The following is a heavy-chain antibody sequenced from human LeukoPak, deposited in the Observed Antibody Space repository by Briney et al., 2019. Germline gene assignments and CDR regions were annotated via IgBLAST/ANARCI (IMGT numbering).Heavy chain of an antibody. Sequence: GASVKVSCKASGYTFTSYYMHWVRQAPGQGLEWMGIINPSGGSTSYAQKFQGRVTVTRDTSTSTVYMELSSLRSEDTAVYYCARSLTRTMVRGARGVHFDYWGQGTLVTVSS. CDR2: INPSGGST. J-gene: IGHJ4*02. CDR3: ARSLTRTMVRGARGVHFDY. D-gene: IGHD3-10*01. CDR1: GYTFTSYY. V-gene: IGHV1-46*01.